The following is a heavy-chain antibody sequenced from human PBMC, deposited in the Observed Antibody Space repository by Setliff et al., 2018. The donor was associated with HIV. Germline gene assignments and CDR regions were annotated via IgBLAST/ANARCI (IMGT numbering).Heavy chain of an antibody. CDR1: GFTFGSHW. CDR3: ARTRGRAPVSYYFDN. J-gene: IGHJ4*02. Sequence: GGSLRLSCVGSGFTFGSHWMHWVRQSPGKGLVWISRINSDGTSPWYADSVKGRFTISRDNAKNSLYLQMNSLRAEDTAVYYCARTRGRAPVSYYFDNWGQGRLVTVSS. D-gene: IGHD2-2*01. CDR2: INSDGTSP. V-gene: IGHV3-74*01.